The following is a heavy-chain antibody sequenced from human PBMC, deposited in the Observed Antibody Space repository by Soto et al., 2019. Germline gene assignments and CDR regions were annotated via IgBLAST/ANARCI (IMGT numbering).Heavy chain of an antibody. CDR1: GFSLSTSGMC. Sequence: SGPTLVNPTQTLTLTCTFSGFSLSTSGMCVSWIRQPPGKALEWLALIDWDDDKYYSTSLKTRLTISKDTSKNQVVLTMTNMDPVDTATYYCARIQGSYYDSSGYFDDWGPGTLVNVSS. V-gene: IGHV2-70*01. D-gene: IGHD3-22*01. CDR3: ARIQGSYYDSSGYFDD. CDR2: IDWDDDK. J-gene: IGHJ4*02.